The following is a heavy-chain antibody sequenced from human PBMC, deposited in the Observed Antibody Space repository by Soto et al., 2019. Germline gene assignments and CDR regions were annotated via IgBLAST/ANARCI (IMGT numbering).Heavy chain of an antibody. V-gene: IGHV1-3*01. J-gene: IGHJ4*02. D-gene: IGHD6-19*01. CDR3: ARAVAVAADFDY. CDR1: EYSFTSYG. Sequence: ASVKVSCKASEYSFTSYGINWVRQAPGKGLEWMGWISAKHGNTHYSQKFQGRVTITRDTSASTAYMELSSLRSEDTAVYYCARAVAVAADFDYWAQGTLVSVSS. CDR2: ISAKHGNT.